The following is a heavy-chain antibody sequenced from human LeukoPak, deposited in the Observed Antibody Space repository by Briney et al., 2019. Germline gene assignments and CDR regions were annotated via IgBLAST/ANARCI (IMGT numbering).Heavy chain of an antibody. Sequence: SETLSLTCTVSGGSISSYYWSWIRQPPGKGLEWIGYIYYSGSTNYNPSLKSRVTISVDTSKNQFSLKLSSVTAADTAVYYCARAPGRYSYGSGDAFDIWGQGTMVTVSS. CDR2: IYYSGST. CDR3: ARAPGRYSYGSGDAFDI. J-gene: IGHJ3*02. V-gene: IGHV4-59*01. CDR1: GGSISSYY. D-gene: IGHD5-18*01.